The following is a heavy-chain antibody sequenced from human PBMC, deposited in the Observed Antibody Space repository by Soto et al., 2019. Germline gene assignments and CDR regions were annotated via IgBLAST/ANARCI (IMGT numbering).Heavy chain of an antibody. V-gene: IGHV1-46*01. CDR1: GYTFTSYY. CDR2: INPSGGST. D-gene: IGHD3-22*01. Sequence: QVQLVQSGAEVKKPGASVKVSCKASGYTFTSYYMHWVRQAPGQGLEWMGIINPSGGSTSYAQKFQGRVTMTRDTSTSTVYMELSSLRSEDTAMYYCAAETSRDFYDSSGPTGWFDPWGQGTLVTVSS. CDR3: AAETSRDFYDSSGPTGWFDP. J-gene: IGHJ5*02.